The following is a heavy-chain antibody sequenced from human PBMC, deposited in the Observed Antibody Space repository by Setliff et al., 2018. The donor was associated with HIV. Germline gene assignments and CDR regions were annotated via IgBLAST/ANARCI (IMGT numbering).Heavy chain of an antibody. CDR1: GGSIRIYY. Sequence: PSETLCLTCTVSGGSIRIYYWNWIRQPAGKGLEWIGRIHTSGNTNYNPSLKSRVTMSVDTSKNHFSLKLSSVTAADTAVYYCARDLSGYSYGSYYYYMDVWGKGTTVTVSS. CDR2: IHTSGNT. J-gene: IGHJ6*03. CDR3: ARDLSGYSYGSYYYYMDV. V-gene: IGHV4-4*07. D-gene: IGHD5-18*01.